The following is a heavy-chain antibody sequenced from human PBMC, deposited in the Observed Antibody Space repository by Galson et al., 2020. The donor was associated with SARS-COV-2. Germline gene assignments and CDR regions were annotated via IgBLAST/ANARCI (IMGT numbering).Heavy chain of an antibody. J-gene: IGHJ4*02. CDR3: AKFYCTTSCSHFDY. V-gene: IGHV4-59*01. Sequence: SETLSLTCTVSGASISGNYWSWIRQPPGKGLEWIGYISYTGRTNHNPSLKSRVTIPVDTSRNQFSLKLSSVTAADTAVYYCAKFYCTTSCSHFDYWGQGALVTVSS. CDR1: GASISGNY. CDR2: ISYTGRT. D-gene: IGHD2-2*01.